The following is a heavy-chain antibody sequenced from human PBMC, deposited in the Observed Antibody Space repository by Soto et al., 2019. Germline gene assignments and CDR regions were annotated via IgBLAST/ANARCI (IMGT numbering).Heavy chain of an antibody. CDR1: GFTFTNYA. CDR3: AKATRGPGIGARCYALDC. V-gene: IGHV3-23*01. Sequence: EVQLLESGGGLVQPGGSLRLSCAASGFTFTNYAMNWVRHSPGKGLEWGACVIGTGIDTYHAAPVKGRFTIPRDNSRNTKYLEMNRWRAEGTATDHCAKATRGPGIGARCYALDCWGQGTLVTVSA. J-gene: IGHJ4*02. CDR2: VIGTGIDT. D-gene: IGHD2-15*01.